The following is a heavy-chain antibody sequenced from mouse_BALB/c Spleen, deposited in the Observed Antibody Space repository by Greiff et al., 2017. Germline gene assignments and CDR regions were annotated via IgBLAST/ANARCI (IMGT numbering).Heavy chain of an antibody. J-gene: IGHJ4*01. D-gene: IGHD3-3*01. Sequence: VQVVESGAELVRPGSSVKISCKASGYAFSSYWMNWVKQRPGQGLEWIGQIYPGDGDTNYNGKFKGKATLTADKSSSTAYMQLSSLTSEDSAVYFCARWGADYAMDYWGQGTSVTVSS. CDR3: ARWGADYAMDY. CDR1: GYAFSSYW. CDR2: IYPGDGDT. V-gene: IGHV1-80*01.